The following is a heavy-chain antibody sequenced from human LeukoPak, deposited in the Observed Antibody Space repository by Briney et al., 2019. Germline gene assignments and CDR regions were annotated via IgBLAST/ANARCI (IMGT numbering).Heavy chain of an antibody. CDR2: IYSGGST. D-gene: IGHD6-13*01. CDR1: GFTVSSNY. CDR3: ARRIAAAGLLAFDI. Sequence: GGSLRLSCAASGFTVSSNYMSWVRQAPGKGLEWVSVIYSGGSTYYADSVKGRFTISRDNSKNTLYLQMNSLRAEDTAVYYCARRIAAAGLLAFDIWGQGTMVTVSS. J-gene: IGHJ3*02. V-gene: IGHV3-53*01.